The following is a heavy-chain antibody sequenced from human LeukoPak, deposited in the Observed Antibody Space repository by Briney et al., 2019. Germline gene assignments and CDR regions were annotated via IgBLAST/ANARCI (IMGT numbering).Heavy chain of an antibody. V-gene: IGHV1-18*01. D-gene: IGHD3-3*01. J-gene: IGHJ4*02. CDR2: ISAYNGNT. Sequence: GASVKVSCKASGYTFTSYGISWVQQAPGQGLEWMGWISAYNGNTNYAQKLQGRVTMTTDTSTSTAYMELRSLRSDDTAVYYCASFQYYDFWSGYYTPDYWGQGTLVTVSS. CDR3: ASFQYYDFWSGYYTPDY. CDR1: GYTFTSYG.